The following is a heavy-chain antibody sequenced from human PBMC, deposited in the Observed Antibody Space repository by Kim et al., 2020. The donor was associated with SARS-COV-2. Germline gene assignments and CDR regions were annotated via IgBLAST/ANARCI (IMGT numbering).Heavy chain of an antibody. CDR3: ASGYDYYFDY. Sequence: SETLSLTCTVSGGSVSSGSYYWSWIRQPPGKGLEWIGYIYYSGSTNYNPSLKSRVTISVDTSKNQFSLKLSSVTAAATAVYYCASGYDYYFDYWGQGTLV. J-gene: IGHJ4*02. V-gene: IGHV4-61*01. CDR1: GGSVSSGSYY. D-gene: IGHD5-12*01. CDR2: IYYSGST.